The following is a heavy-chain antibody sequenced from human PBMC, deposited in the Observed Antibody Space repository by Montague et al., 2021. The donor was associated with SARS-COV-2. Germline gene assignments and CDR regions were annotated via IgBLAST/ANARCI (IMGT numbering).Heavy chain of an antibody. CDR1: GGSISSYY. CDR3: ARQSGRLWGIAVAGAFDY. D-gene: IGHD6-19*01. Sequence: SETLSLTCTVSGGSISSYYWSWIRQPPGKGLEWIGYIYYSGSTNYNPSXXSRVTISVDASKNQFSLKLSSVTAADTAVYYCARQSGRLWGIAVAGAFDYWGQGTQVTVSS. CDR2: IYYSGST. V-gene: IGHV4-59*08. J-gene: IGHJ4*02.